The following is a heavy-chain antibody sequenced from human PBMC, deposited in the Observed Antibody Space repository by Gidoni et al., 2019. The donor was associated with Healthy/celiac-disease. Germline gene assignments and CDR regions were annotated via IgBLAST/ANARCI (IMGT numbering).Heavy chain of an antibody. CDR2: ISSSSSTI. Sequence: EVQLVESGGGLVQPGGSLRLSCAASGFPFSSYSMNWVRQAPGKGLEWVSYISSSSSTIYYADSVKGRFTISRDNAKNSLYLQMNSLRAEDTAVYYCARDEGYSSGWYSLNWFDPWGQGTLVTVSS. J-gene: IGHJ5*02. D-gene: IGHD6-19*01. CDR3: ARDEGYSSGWYSLNWFDP. V-gene: IGHV3-48*01. CDR1: GFPFSSYS.